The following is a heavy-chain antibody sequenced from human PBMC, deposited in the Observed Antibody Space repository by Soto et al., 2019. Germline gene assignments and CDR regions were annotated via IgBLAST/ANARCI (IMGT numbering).Heavy chain of an antibody. CDR1: GGSISSSSYY. D-gene: IGHD3-22*01. Sequence: PSETLSLTCTVSGGSISSSSYYWGWIRQPPGKGLEWIGSIYYSGSTYYNPSLKSRVTISVDTSKNQFSLKLSSVTAADTAVYYCARHFPDLGKDYYDSSGYYLYYFDYWGQGTLVTVSS. CDR2: IYYSGST. J-gene: IGHJ4*02. V-gene: IGHV4-39*01. CDR3: ARHFPDLGKDYYDSSGYYLYYFDY.